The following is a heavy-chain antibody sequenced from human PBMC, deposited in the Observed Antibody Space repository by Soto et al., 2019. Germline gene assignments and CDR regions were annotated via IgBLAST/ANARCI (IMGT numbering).Heavy chain of an antibody. CDR2: IYTAGGT. CDR1: GFTVSNTY. Sequence: GGSLRLPCAASGFTVSNTYMTWGRQPPGKGLECVSVIYTAGGTNYADYVKGRFIISRDNSKNTLYLQMNSLRAEDTAVYYCARALPVAKGGFDPWGQGTLVTVS. CDR3: ARALPVAKGGFDP. J-gene: IGHJ5*02. D-gene: IGHD2-2*01. V-gene: IGHV3-53*01.